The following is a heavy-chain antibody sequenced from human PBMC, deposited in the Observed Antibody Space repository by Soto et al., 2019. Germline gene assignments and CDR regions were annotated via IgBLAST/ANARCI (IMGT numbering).Heavy chain of an antibody. CDR3: VRDTYYDFWSGPGGPFDL. Sequence: GGSLRLSCVASGFTFEDQAMHWVRQAPGKGLEWVSGISWKGERVGYADSVKGRCTISRDNAKNSLVLQMNSLRAEDTAFYFCVRDTYYDFWSGPGGPFDLWGPGTMVTVSS. CDR1: GFTFEDQA. CDR2: ISWKGERV. D-gene: IGHD3-3*01. J-gene: IGHJ3*01. V-gene: IGHV3-9*01.